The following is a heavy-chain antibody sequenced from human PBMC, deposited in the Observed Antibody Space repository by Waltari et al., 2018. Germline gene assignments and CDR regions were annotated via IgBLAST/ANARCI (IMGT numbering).Heavy chain of an antibody. V-gene: IGHV1-69*01. J-gene: IGHJ4*02. D-gene: IGHD2-15*01. CDR2: SIPILCTA. Sequence: QVQLVQSGAEVKKPGSSVKVSCKASGGTFSSYAISWVRQAPGQGLEWMGGSIPILCTANDAQKFQGRVTITADESTSTAYMELSSLRSEDTAVYYCARRSRYCSGGSCLYTFDYWGQGTLVTVSS. CDR3: ARRSRYCSGGSCLYTFDY. CDR1: GGTFSSYA.